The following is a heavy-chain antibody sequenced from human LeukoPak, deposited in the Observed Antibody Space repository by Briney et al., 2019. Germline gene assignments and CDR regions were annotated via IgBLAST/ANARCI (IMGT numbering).Heavy chain of an antibody. CDR2: ISWNSGTI. CDR3: AKDHKVVSYYYGMDV. J-gene: IGHJ6*02. Sequence: PGGSLRLSCAASGFTFDDYAMHWVRQAPGKGLEWVSGISWNSGTIGYADSVKGRFTISRDNAKNSLYLQMNNLRAEDTALYYCAKDHKVVSYYYGMDVWGQGTTVTVSS. CDR1: GFTFDDYA. D-gene: IGHD2-2*01. V-gene: IGHV3-9*01.